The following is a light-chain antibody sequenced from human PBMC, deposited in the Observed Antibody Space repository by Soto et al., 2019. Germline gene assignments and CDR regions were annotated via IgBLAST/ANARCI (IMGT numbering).Light chain of an antibody. CDR2: GAS. J-gene: IGKJ4*01. V-gene: IGKV3-20*01. CDR3: QRYNNWPLT. Sequence: EIVLTQSPGTLSLSPGERATLSCRASQSVSSSYLAWYQQKPGQAPRLLFYGASSRATGIPDRFIGSGSGTDFTLTINSLQSEDFAVYYCQRYNNWPLTFGGGTKVDIK. CDR1: QSVSSSY.